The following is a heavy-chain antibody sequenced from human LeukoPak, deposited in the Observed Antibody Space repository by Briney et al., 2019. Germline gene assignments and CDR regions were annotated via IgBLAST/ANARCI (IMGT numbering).Heavy chain of an antibody. J-gene: IGHJ5*02. Sequence: QPGGSLRLSCAASGFTFSSYAMHWVRQAPGKGLEWVAVISYDGSNKYYADSVKGRFTISRDNSKNTLYLQMNSLRAEDTAVYYCARPDCSSTSCFPEGWFDPWGQGTLVTVSS. V-gene: IGHV3-30*04. CDR1: GFTFSSYA. CDR3: ARPDCSSTSCFPEGWFDP. CDR2: ISYDGSNK. D-gene: IGHD2-2*01.